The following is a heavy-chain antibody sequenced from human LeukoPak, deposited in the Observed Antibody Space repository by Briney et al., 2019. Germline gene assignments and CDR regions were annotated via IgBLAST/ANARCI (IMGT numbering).Heavy chain of an antibody. CDR2: IYWDDDK. Sequence: SGPTLTHPTQPLTLTCTFSGFSLRATGVGVGWIRQPPGKALEWLALIYWDDDKRYSPSLKSRLTITKATSKNQVVLTVTNMDPVDTATYYCVHRRSGSYEGYWGQGTLVTVSS. V-gene: IGHV2-5*02. CDR3: VHRRSGSYEGY. CDR1: GFSLRATGVG. D-gene: IGHD1-26*01. J-gene: IGHJ4*02.